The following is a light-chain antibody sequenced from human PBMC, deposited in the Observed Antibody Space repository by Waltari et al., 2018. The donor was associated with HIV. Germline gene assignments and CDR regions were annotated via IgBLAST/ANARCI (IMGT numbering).Light chain of an antibody. Sequence: QSALTQPASVSGSPGPSITISCTGTGSDVGSYHLVSWYQQYPGKAPKLIIYEGSKRPSWISNRFSGSQSGNTASLTISGLQAEDEADYYCCSYAVSSTSVIFGGGTKLTVL. CDR1: GSDVGSYHL. J-gene: IGLJ2*01. V-gene: IGLV2-23*01. CDR3: CSYAVSSTSVI. CDR2: EGS.